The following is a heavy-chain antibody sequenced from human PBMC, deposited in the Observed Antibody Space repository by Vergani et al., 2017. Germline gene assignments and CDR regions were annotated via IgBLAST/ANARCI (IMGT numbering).Heavy chain of an antibody. V-gene: IGHV3-30*18. D-gene: IGHD4-11*01. CDR3: AKAGSGTSRRLQYIFYMDV. Sequence: QVQLAESGGGRVQPGRSLRLSCAASGFSFSSHAIHWVRQAPGKGLEWVAVISNDGSKKYYADSVKGRFTISRDNSKKTLDLQMNSLRTQDTAVYYCAKAGSGTSRRLQYIFYMDVWGKGTTVTVS. CDR1: GFSFSSHA. CDR2: ISNDGSKK. J-gene: IGHJ6*03.